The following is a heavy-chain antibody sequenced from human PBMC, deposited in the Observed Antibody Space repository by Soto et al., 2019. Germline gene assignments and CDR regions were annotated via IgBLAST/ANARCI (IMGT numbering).Heavy chain of an antibody. J-gene: IGHJ6*02. D-gene: IGHD1-1*01. CDR2: TYYRSKWYN. V-gene: IGHV6-1*01. Sequence: PSQALSLTGAISWASVSSHSTAWNWIRLSPSRGLEWLGRTYYRSKWYNDYAVSVKSRIIINSDTSKNQISLQLDSVTPEDTAVYFCANWGMKVWGQGTTVTVSS. CDR1: WASVSSHSTA. CDR3: ANWGMKV.